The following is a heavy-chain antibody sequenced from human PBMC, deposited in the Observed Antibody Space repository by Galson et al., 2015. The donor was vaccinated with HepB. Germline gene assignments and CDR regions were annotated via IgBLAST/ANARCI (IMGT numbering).Heavy chain of an antibody. CDR3: ARLRDSSGYIYY. D-gene: IGHD3-22*01. V-gene: IGHV1-69*13. CDR2: IIPIFGTA. CDR1: GGTFSSYA. J-gene: IGHJ4*02. Sequence: SVKVSCKASGGTFSSYAISWVGQAPGQGLEWMGGIIPIFGTANYAQKFQGRVTITADESTSTAYMELSSLRSEDTAVYYCARLRDSSGYIYYWGQGTLVTVSS.